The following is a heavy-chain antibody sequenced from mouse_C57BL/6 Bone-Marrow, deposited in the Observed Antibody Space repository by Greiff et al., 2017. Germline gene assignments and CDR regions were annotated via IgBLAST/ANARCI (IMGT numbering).Heavy chain of an antibody. CDR3: TREGVLYYSNYGAMDY. D-gene: IGHD2-5*01. CDR1: GYTFTDYE. Sequence: VQLQQSGAELVRPGASVTLSCKASGYTFTDYEMHWVKQTPVHGLEWIGAIDPETGGTAYNQKFKGKVKLTADKSSSTAYMELRSLTSEDSAVYYCTREGVLYYSNYGAMDYWGQGTSVTVSS. V-gene: IGHV1-15*01. J-gene: IGHJ4*01. CDR2: IDPETGGT.